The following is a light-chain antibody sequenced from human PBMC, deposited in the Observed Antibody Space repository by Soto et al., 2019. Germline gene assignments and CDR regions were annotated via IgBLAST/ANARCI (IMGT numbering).Light chain of an antibody. CDR2: GVS. J-gene: IGKJ1*01. CDR3: QHYGYPQWT. Sequence: IVLTQSPGTLSLSPGERATLSCRASQTGSNSYLAWYQQKSGQAPRLLIYGVSTSDTGIPDRFSGSGSGTEFALTISRMEPEDFAVYKCQHYGYPQWTFGPGTKEEIK. V-gene: IGKV3-20*01. CDR1: QTGSNSY.